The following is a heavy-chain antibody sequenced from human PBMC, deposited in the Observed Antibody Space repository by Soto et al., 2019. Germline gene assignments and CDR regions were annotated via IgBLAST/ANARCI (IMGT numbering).Heavy chain of an antibody. CDR1: GNIFTSHY. Sequence: QVQLVQSGAEVKKPGASVKLSCKASGNIFTSHYMHWIRQAPGQGLEWMGVIAPTVGSTTYAQKFQGRFTMTRDTSSTSVYMELSSLVSEDTAMYYCASEKGGFDIWGQGTVVTVSS. CDR2: IAPTVGST. V-gene: IGHV1-46*01. D-gene: IGHD2-15*01. J-gene: IGHJ3*02. CDR3: ASEKGGFDI.